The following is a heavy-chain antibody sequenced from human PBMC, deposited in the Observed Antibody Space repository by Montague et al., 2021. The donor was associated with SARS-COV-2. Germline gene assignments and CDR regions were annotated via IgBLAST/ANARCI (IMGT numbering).Heavy chain of an antibody. CDR3: ARVQRGYYYGLGVSAHFDY. CDR2: FCYSGST. CDR1: VSWNSGAD. V-gene: IGHV4-59*01. Sequence: SETLSLTCSILVSWNSGADRKSTRLNPSHQKNWYGVFCYSGSTNYNPSLKSRVTISVDTSKSQFSLKLSSVTAADTAVYYCARVQRGYYYGLGVSAHFDYGAQGTLVTVSS. D-gene: IGHD3-10*01. J-gene: IGHJ4*02.